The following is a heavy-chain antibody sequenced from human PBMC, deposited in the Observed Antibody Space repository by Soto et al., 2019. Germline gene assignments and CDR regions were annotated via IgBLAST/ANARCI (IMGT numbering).Heavy chain of an antibody. J-gene: IGHJ5*02. CDR1: GGSISSYY. D-gene: IGHD3-10*01. CDR3: LGGRGYDWFDP. CDR2: IYYSGST. V-gene: IGHV4-59*08. Sequence: PSETLSLTCTVSGGSISSYYWSWIRQPPGKGLEWIGYIYYSGSTNYNPSLKSRVTISVDTSKNQFSLKLSSVTAADTAVYYCLGGRGYDWFDPWGQGTLVTVSS.